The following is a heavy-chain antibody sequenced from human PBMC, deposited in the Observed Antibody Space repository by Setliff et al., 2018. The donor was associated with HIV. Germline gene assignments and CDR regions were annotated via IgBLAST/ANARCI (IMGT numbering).Heavy chain of an antibody. CDR1: GGSFSDYY. V-gene: IGHV4-34*01. CDR2: IYYSGST. J-gene: IGHJ4*02. Sequence: LSLTCAVYGGSFSDYYWGWIRQPPGKGLEWIGYIYYSGSTFYNPSLKSRVTISVDTAKNQFSLKLTSVTAADTALYYCATQAVTTVPNFDYWGQGTQVTVSS. CDR3: ATQAVTTVPNFDY. D-gene: IGHD4-4*01.